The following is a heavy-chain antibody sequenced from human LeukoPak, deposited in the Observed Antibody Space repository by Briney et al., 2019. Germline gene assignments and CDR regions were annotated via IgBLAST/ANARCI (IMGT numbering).Heavy chain of an antibody. D-gene: IGHD3-10*01. V-gene: IGHV4-34*01. CDR2: INHSGST. J-gene: IGHJ6*03. CDR3: ARGRRPSAGSYLSFYYYYYYMDV. Sequence: PSETLSLTCAVYGGSFSGYYWSWIRQPPGKGLEWIGEINHSGSTNYNPSLESRVTISVDTSKNQFSLKLSSVTAADTAVYYCARGRRPSAGSYLSFYYYYYYMDVWGKGTTVTVSS. CDR1: GGSFSGYY.